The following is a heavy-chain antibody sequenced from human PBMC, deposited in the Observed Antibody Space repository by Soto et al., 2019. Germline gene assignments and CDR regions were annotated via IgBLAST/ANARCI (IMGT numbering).Heavy chain of an antibody. D-gene: IGHD3-16*01. CDR2: ISPYKGNT. J-gene: IGHJ4*02. V-gene: IGHV1-18*01. CDR3: ARDFDALVSSHTDY. CDR1: GYTFSSIG. Sequence: ASVKVSCKASGYTFSSIGISWVRQAPGQGLEWMGWISPYKGNTHYAQRLQGRVTMTTDTSTSTAYMELRSLRSDDTAVYYCARDFDALVSSHTDYWGQGTLVTVSS.